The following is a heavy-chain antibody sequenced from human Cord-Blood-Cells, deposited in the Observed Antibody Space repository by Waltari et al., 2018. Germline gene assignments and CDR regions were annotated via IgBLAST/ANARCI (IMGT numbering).Heavy chain of an antibody. J-gene: IGHJ6*03. CDR3: ARSAYGGNSYYYYYYMDV. Sequence: QLQLQESGPGLVKPSETLSLTCTVSGGSISSSSYYWGWIRKPPGKGLEWIGSIYYSGSTYYNPTLKSRVTISVDTSKDQFSLKLSYVTAADTAVYYCARSAYGGNSYYYYYYMDVWGKGTTVTVSS. V-gene: IGHV4-39*07. CDR2: IYYSGST. CDR1: GGSISSSSYY. D-gene: IGHD4-17*01.